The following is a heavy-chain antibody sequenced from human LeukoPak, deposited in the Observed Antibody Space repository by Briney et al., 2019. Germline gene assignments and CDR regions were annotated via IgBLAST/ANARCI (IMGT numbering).Heavy chain of an antibody. CDR1: GFAFSSYG. CDR2: IHYDSSTE. CDR3: AKLYSSSSRGGYY. V-gene: IGHV3-30*02. D-gene: IGHD6-13*01. Sequence: GGSLRLSCAASGFAFSSYGMHWVRQAPGKGLEWVAYIHYDSSTEDYADSVKGRFTISRDNSKNTLYLQMNSLRAEDTAVYYCAKLYSSSSRGGYYWGQGTLVTVSS. J-gene: IGHJ4*02.